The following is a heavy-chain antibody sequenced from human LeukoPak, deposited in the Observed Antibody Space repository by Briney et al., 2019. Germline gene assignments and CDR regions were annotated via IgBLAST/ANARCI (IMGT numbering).Heavy chain of an antibody. CDR3: ARIPSGKSSGGSCYVQVQWFDP. V-gene: IGHV1-18*01. Sequence: ASVKVSCKASGYTFTSYGISWVRQAPGQGREWMGWISAYNGNTNYAQKLQGRVTMTTDTSTSTAYMELRSLRSDDTAVYYCARIPSGKSSGGSCYVQVQWFDPWGQGTLVTLSS. CDR1: GYTFTSYG. J-gene: IGHJ5*02. D-gene: IGHD2-15*01. CDR2: ISAYNGNT.